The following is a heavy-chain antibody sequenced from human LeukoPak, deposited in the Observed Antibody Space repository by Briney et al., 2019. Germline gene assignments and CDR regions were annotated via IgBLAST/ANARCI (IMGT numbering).Heavy chain of an antibody. CDR3: TTLGYHLDS. V-gene: IGHV3-48*03. Sequence: PGGSLRLSCAASGFTFSSYEMNWVRQAPGKGLEWASYISASGSSIYYADSVKGRITISRDNARNSLYLQMNSLRAEDTALYYCTTLGYHLDSWGQGTLVTVSS. CDR2: ISASGSSI. CDR1: GFTFSSYE. D-gene: IGHD3-22*01. J-gene: IGHJ4*02.